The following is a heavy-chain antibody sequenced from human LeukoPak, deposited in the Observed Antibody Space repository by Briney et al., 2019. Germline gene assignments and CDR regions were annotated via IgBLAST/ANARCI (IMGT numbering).Heavy chain of an antibody. V-gene: IGHV3-43*01. D-gene: IGHD2-15*01. CDR3: AKDIGVGYCNGCLFDY. CDR1: GFTFDDYT. Sequence: PGGSLRLSCAASGFTFDDYTMHWVRQAPGKCLEWVSLISWDGGSTYYADSVKGRFTISRDNSKNSLYLQMNSLRTEDTALYYCAKDIGVGYCNGCLFDYWGQGTLVTVSS. CDR2: ISWDGGST. J-gene: IGHJ4*02.